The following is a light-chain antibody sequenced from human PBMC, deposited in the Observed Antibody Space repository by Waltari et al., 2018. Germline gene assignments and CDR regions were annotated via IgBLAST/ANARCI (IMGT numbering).Light chain of an antibody. CDR3: MQSLQRPRT. Sequence: DIVMTQTPLFLSVTPGQPASISCKSSQSLLHSGGKTYLYWYLQKPGQPAQLLIYEVSHLLSGVPDRFSVSGSGTDFTLKISRVEAEDVGIYYCMQSLQRPRTFGGGTKVESK. CDR2: EVS. V-gene: IGKV2D-29*01. CDR1: QSLLHSGGKTY. J-gene: IGKJ4*01.